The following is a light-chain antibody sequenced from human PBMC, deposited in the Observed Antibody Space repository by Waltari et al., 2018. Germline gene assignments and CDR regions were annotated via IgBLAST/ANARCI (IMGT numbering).Light chain of an antibody. CDR3: AVWDDSLTGQVI. J-gene: IGLJ2*01. Sequence: QSVLTQPPSASGTPGQRVTLSCSGSSSNIGTYYVYWYHQLPGTAPKLLIYRNNQRPSGVPHRFSGSKSGTSASLAISGLRSEDEADYYCAVWDDSLTGQVIFGGGTKLTVL. CDR2: RNN. V-gene: IGLV1-47*01. CDR1: SSNIGTYY.